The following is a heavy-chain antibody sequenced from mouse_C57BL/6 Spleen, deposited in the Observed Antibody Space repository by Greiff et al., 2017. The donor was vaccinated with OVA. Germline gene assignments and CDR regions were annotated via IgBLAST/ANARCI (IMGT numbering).Heavy chain of an antibody. Sequence: QVQLKQPGAELVMPGASVKLSCKASGYTFTSYWMHWVKQRPGQGLEWIGEIDPSDSYTNYNQKFKGKSTLTVDKSSSTAYMQLSSLTSEDSAVYYCARRRITTVVADYYFDYWGQGTTLTVSS. CDR3: ARRRITTVVADYYFDY. CDR2: IDPSDSYT. D-gene: IGHD1-1*01. J-gene: IGHJ2*01. CDR1: GYTFTSYW. V-gene: IGHV1-69*01.